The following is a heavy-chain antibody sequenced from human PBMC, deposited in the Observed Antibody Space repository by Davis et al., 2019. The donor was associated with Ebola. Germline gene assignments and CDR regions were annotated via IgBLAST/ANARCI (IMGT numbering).Heavy chain of an antibody. J-gene: IGHJ3*02. Sequence: PGGSLRLSCEVAGFTFNKHGMHWVCQAPGKGLERVGRIKSKTDGGTTDYAAPVKGRFTISSDDSNNTLYLQMNSMNTEDTAVYYCTTDPRVVTADNDAFAIWGQGTMVTVSS. CDR2: IKSKTDGGTT. CDR1: GFTFNKHG. D-gene: IGHD2-21*02. V-gene: IGHV3-15*07. CDR3: TTDPRVVTADNDAFAI.